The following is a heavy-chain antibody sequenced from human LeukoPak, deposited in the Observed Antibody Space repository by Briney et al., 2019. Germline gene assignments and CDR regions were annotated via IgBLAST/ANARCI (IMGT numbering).Heavy chain of an antibody. CDR1: GGSISSYY. Sequence: RSSETLSLTCTVSGGSISSYYWSWIRQPPGKGLEWIGYIYYSGSTNYNPSLKSRVTISVDTSKNQFSLKLSSVTAADTAVYYCARGGTRPYYYYYYGMDVWGQGTTVTVSS. CDR3: ARGGTRPYYYYYYGMDV. D-gene: IGHD2-2*01. J-gene: IGHJ6*02. CDR2: IYYSGST. V-gene: IGHV4-59*01.